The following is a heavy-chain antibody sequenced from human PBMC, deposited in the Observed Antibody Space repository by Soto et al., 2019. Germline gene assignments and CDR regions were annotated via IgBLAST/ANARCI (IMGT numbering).Heavy chain of an antibody. Sequence: GGSLRLSCAASGFTFSSYGMHWVRQAPGKGLEWVAVIWYDGSNKYYADSVKGRFTISRDNSKNTLYLQMNSLRAEDTAVYYCARGDDCSSTSCYMPLLEYYYYYMDVWGKGTTVTVSS. V-gene: IGHV3-33*01. CDR3: ARGDDCSSTSCYMPLLEYYYYYMDV. CDR1: GFTFSSYG. CDR2: IWYDGSNK. D-gene: IGHD2-2*02. J-gene: IGHJ6*03.